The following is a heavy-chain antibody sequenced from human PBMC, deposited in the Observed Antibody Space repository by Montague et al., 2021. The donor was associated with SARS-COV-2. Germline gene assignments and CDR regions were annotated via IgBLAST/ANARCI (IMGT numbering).Heavy chain of an antibody. CDR1: GVVVLRRRSE. CDR3: AMDVRDYDFWSGRAQTSPYY. J-gene: IGHJ4*02. D-gene: IGHD3-3*01. Sequence: SETLSLTCTVSGVVVLRRRSEEHTSELQSHHVLVCRLLLDKENTYYNPSLKSRVTISVDTSKNQFSLKLSSVTAADTAAYYCAMDVRDYDFWSGRAQTSPYYWGQGTLVTGSS. V-gene: IGHV4-39*07. CDR2: LLDKENT.